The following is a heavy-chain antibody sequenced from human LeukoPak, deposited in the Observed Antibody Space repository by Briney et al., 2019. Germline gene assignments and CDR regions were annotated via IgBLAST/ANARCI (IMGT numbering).Heavy chain of an antibody. V-gene: IGHV1-2*02. Sequence: ASVKVSCKASGYTFTGYYMHWVRQAPGQGLEWMGWINPNSGGTNYAQKFQGRVTMTRDTSISTAYMELSRLRSDDTAVYYCARGKALDYYDSSGYYYYYGMDVWGQGTTVTVSS. D-gene: IGHD3-22*01. CDR1: GYTFTGYY. CDR2: INPNSGGT. CDR3: ARGKALDYYDSSGYYYYYGMDV. J-gene: IGHJ6*02.